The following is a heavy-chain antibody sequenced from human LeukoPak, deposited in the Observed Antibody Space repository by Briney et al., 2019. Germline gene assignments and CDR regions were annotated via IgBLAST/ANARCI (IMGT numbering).Heavy chain of an antibody. Sequence: GGSLRLSCAASGFTFSTYAMSWVRQARGKGLEWVSGINNGGTTYYADSVKGRFTISRDNSRSTLFLQMNSLRAEDTAIYYCAKPWGYFDWLPGPDYWGQGTLVTVSS. V-gene: IGHV3-23*01. D-gene: IGHD3-9*01. CDR2: INNGGTT. CDR1: GFTFSTYA. CDR3: AKPWGYFDWLPGPDY. J-gene: IGHJ4*02.